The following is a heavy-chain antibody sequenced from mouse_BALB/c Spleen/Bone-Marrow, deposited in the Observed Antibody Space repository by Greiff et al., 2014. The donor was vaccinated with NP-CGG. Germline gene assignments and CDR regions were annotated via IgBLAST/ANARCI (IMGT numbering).Heavy chain of an antibody. Sequence: LVESGAELVRPGTSVKVSCKASGYAFTNYLIEWVKRRPGPGLEWIGVINPGSGGTNYNEKFKAKATLTADKSSSTAYMQLSSLTSDDSAVYFCARCLTGTSAMDYWGQGTSVTVSS. V-gene: IGHV1-54*03. CDR3: ARCLTGTSAMDY. D-gene: IGHD4-1*01. J-gene: IGHJ4*01. CDR2: INPGSGGT. CDR1: GYAFTNYL.